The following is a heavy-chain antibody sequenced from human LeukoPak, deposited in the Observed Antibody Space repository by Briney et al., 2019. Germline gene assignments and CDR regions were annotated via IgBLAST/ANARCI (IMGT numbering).Heavy chain of an antibody. Sequence: SETLSLTCTVSGASISNYYWSWIRQPPGKGLEWIGYIYFSGSTNYDPSLKSRVTISVDTSKSQFSLKLNSVTAADTAVYYCTREKQSVSDYWGQGILVTVSS. J-gene: IGHJ4*02. CDR3: TREKQSVSDY. V-gene: IGHV4-59*01. CDR2: IYFSGST. CDR1: GASISNYY. D-gene: IGHD3-3*01.